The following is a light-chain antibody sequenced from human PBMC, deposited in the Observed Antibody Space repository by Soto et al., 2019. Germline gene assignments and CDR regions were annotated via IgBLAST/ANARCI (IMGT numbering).Light chain of an antibody. V-gene: IGLV1-47*01. J-gene: IGLJ2*01. Sequence: QSVLTQPPSASGTPGQRVNISCYGSSSNIGSNYVYWYQQLPGTAPKLLIYRNNQRPSGVPDRFSGSKSGTSASLAISGLRSEDEADYYCAAWDDSLSGPVFGGGTKLTVL. CDR3: AAWDDSLSGPV. CDR1: SSNIGSNY. CDR2: RNN.